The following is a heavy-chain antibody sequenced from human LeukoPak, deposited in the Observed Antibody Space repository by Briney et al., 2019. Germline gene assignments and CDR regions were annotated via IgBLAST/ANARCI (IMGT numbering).Heavy chain of an antibody. CDR1: GFTFSTYE. J-gene: IGHJ6*02. CDR3: ARDRTSDSSFFSYSYGLDV. Sequence: GSLRLSCAASGFTFSTYEMNWVRQAPGKGLEWVSHISPSGSTMYYADSVKGRFTISRDNAKNSLYLQMNSLRVDDTAVYYCARDRTSDSSFFSYSYGLDVWGQGTTVTVSS. CDR2: ISPSGSTM. D-gene: IGHD6-13*01. V-gene: IGHV3-48*03.